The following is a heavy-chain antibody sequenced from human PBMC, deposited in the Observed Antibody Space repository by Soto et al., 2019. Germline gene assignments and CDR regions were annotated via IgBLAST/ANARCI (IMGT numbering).Heavy chain of an antibody. CDR1: GFTFSSYA. CDR2: ISGGGGST. CDR3: AKDRTTVDYYYGMDV. D-gene: IGHD4-17*01. Sequence: EVQLLESGGGLVQPGGSLRLSCAASGFTFSSYAMTWVRQAPGKGLEWVSGISGGGGSTYYADSVKGRFTISRDNSKNTLFLQMNSLRSEDTSVYYCAKDRTTVDYYYGMDVRGQGTTVTVSS. J-gene: IGHJ6*02. V-gene: IGHV3-23*01.